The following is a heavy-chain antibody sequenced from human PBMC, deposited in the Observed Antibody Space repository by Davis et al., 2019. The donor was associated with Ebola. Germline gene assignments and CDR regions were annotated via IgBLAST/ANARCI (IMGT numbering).Heavy chain of an antibody. V-gene: IGHV3-7*01. J-gene: IGHJ4*02. Sequence: PGGSLRLSCAASGFTFSSYSMNWVRQAPGKGLEWVANIKQDGSEKYYVDSVKGRFTISRDNAKNSLYLQMNSLRAEDTAVYYCATLPGYYWGQGTLVTVSS. CDR2: IKQDGSEK. CDR1: GFTFSSYS. D-gene: IGHD1-26*01. CDR3: ATLPGYY.